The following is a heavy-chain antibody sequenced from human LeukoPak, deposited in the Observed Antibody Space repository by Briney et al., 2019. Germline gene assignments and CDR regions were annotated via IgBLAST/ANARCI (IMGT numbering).Heavy chain of an antibody. V-gene: IGHV1-46*01. Sequence: GASVKVSCKTSGYIFTDYYIHWVRQAPGQGLGWMGILNSSGGSTTYAQKFQGRITMTRDASTSTVYMELRSLRSEDTAVYYCARDRWELPYYFDYWGQGTLVTVSS. D-gene: IGHD1-26*01. CDR3: ARDRWELPYYFDY. CDR1: GYIFTDYY. CDR2: LNSSGGST. J-gene: IGHJ4*02.